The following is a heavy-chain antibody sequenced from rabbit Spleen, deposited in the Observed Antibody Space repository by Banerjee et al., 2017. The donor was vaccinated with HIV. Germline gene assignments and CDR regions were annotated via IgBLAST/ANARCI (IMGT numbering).Heavy chain of an antibody. CDR3: ARDLDGVIGWNFSL. J-gene: IGHJ6*01. V-gene: IGHV1S40*01. CDR2: IDPGSSGFT. D-gene: IGHD1-1*01. CDR1: GVSFGSSSY. Sequence: QSLEESGGDLVKPGASLTLTCTASGVSFGSSSYMCWVRQAPGKGLEWIACIDPGSSGFTYFATWAKGRFTCSKTSSTTVTLQMTRLTAADTATYFCARDLDGVIGWNFSLWGPGTLVTVS.